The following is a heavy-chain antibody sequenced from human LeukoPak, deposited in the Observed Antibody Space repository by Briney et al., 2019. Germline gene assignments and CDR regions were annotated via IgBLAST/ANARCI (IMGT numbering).Heavy chain of an antibody. Sequence: TXXXSGGSVSDYYWSWVRQSPGKGLEWIGYIYNTGSTSYSPSLKSRVTISADTSQNQFSLKLSSVAAADTAVDYCXSRKLXXDYWGQGTXVTVSS. V-gene: IGHV4-59*02. D-gene: IGHD7-27*01. CDR2: IYNTGST. J-gene: IGHJ4*02. CDR1: GGSVSDYY. CDR3: XSRKLXXDY.